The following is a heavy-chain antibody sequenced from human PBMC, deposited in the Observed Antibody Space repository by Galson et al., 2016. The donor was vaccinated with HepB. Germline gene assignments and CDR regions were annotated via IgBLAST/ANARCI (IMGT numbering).Heavy chain of an antibody. CDR2: IDWDDDK. D-gene: IGHD3-10*01. V-gene: IGHV2-70*01. CDR1: GFSLRTSRMC. CDR3: ARTIKENFGSGNRDGMDV. J-gene: IGHJ6*02. Sequence: PALVKPTQTLTLTCTFSGFSLRTSRMCVSWIRQPPGKAPEWLALIDWDDDKYYSTSLQTSLPISKDTSKNQVVLPMTNMDPVDTATYYCARTIKENFGSGNRDGMDVWGQGTTVTVSS.